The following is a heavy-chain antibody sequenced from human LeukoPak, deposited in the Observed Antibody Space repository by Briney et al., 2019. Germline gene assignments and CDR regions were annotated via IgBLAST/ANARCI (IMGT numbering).Heavy chain of an antibody. CDR2: IHYTGRT. CDR1: GGFISRTSYH. J-gene: IGHJ4*02. V-gene: IGHV4-39*07. CDR3: ARRQRTGYSSGWYPGNPFDY. D-gene: IGHD6-19*01. Sequence: PSETLSLTCSVSGGFISRTSYHWGWIRQPPGKGLEWIGSIHYTGRTHYNPSLKSRVTMSVDTSKNQFSLKLRSVTAADTAVYYCARRQRTGYSSGWYPGNPFDYWGQGTLVTVSS.